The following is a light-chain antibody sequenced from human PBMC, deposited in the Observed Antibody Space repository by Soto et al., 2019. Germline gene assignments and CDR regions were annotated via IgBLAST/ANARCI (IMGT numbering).Light chain of an antibody. CDR2: AAS. CDR1: QGISSY. V-gene: IGKV1-8*01. CDR3: QQYYSYPQYT. J-gene: IGKJ2*01. Sequence: AIRMTQSPSSFSASTGDRVTITCRASQGISSYLAWYQQKPWKAPKLLIYAASTLKSGVPSRFSCSGSGTDFTLTISSLQSEDFATYYCQQYYSYPQYTFGHGTKLEIK.